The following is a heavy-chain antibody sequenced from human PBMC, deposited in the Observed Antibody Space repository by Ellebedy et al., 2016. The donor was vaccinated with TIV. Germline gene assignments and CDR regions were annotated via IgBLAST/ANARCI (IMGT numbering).Heavy chain of an antibody. CDR1: GYTFTGFY. V-gene: IGHV1-2*04. CDR2: INPNSGGT. D-gene: IGHD6-19*01. CDR3: VTFRDSSGWYEDN. J-gene: IGHJ4*02. Sequence: ASVKVSXKASGYTFTGFYIHWVRQAPGQGLEWMGWINPNSGGTNYTQKFQGWVTMTRETSISTAYMELRRLRSDDTAVYYCVTFRDSSGWYEDNWGQGTLVTVSS.